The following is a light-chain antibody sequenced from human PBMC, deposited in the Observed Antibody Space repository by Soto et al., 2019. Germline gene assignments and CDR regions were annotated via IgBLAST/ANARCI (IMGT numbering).Light chain of an antibody. V-gene: IGLV1-44*01. CDR2: TN. CDR1: DSNIGSNT. J-gene: IGLJ3*02. Sequence: QSVLTQPPSVSGTPGQNVTISCSGSDSNIGSNTVNWYQQLPGAAPKLIIYTNFRPSGVPARFSGSKSVTSASLAIRGLQSEDEALYYCAVWDDSFSGWVFGGGTKLTVL. CDR3: AVWDDSFSGWV.